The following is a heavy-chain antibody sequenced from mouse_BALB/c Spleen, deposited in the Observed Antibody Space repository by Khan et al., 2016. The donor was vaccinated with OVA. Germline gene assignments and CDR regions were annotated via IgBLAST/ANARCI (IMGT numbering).Heavy chain of an antibody. CDR1: GFNIKDTY. J-gene: IGHJ3*01. D-gene: IGHD2-5*01. CDR3: ATLYSNPIAF. V-gene: IGHV14-3*02. CDR2: IDPPNDDS. Sequence: EVQLQESGAELVKPGASVKLSCSASGFNIKDTYIHWMKQRPEQGLEWIGRIDPPNDDSKYGPKFQAKATLTADTSSNTAFLQLSSLTSEDTAVNYCATLYSNPIAFWGQGTLVSVSA.